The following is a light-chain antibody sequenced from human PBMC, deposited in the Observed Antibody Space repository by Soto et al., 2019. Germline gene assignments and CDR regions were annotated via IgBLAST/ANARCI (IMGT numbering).Light chain of an antibody. V-gene: IGKV3-20*01. CDR1: QSVSSSY. J-gene: IGKJ1*01. CDR2: GAS. Sequence: EIVLTQSPGTLSLSPGERATLSCRASQSVSSSYLAWYQQKPGQAPRLIIYGASIRATGIPDRFSGSGSGTDFTLTISRLDPEDFAVYYCQQYGSPWTFGQGTRWIS. CDR3: QQYGSPWT.